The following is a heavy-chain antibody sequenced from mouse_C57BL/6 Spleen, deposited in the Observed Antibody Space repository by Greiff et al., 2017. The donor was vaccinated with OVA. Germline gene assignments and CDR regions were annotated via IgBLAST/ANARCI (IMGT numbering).Heavy chain of an antibody. CDR1: GFTFSDYG. D-gene: IGHD1-1*01. J-gene: IGHJ2*01. CDR3: ARPHYYGSSYVDY. V-gene: IGHV5-17*01. CDR2: ISSGSSTI. Sequence: EVQRVESGGGLVKPGGSLKLSCAASGFTFSDYGMHWVRQAPEQGLEWVAYISSGSSTIYYADTVQGRFTISRDNAKNTRFLQMTSLRSEDTAMYYCARPHYYGSSYVDYWGQGTTLTVSS.